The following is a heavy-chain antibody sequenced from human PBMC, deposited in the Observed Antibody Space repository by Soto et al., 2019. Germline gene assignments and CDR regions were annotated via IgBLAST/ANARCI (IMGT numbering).Heavy chain of an antibody. Sequence: EVQLLESGGGLLRPGGSLRLSCAASGLTFRSYALTWFPGAPGKGLVWGPFSGATGAGKYYANSVRGRFTISRENPKNTLYLQMTSLRADDTAVYYCAKDRRAGGNYGFYSDFWGQGALVIVSS. CDR3: AKDRRAGGNYGFYSDF. CDR1: GLTFRSYA. V-gene: IGHV3-23*01. D-gene: IGHD1-7*01. J-gene: IGHJ4*02. CDR2: SGATGAGK.